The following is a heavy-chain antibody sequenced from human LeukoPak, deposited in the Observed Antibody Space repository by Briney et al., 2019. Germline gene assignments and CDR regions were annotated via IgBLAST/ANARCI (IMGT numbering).Heavy chain of an antibody. J-gene: IGHJ4*02. CDR2: TYPGDSDT. D-gene: IGHD1-26*01. CDR3: ARRVDSYWFFDY. V-gene: IGHV5-51*01. Sequence: GESLKISCKGSGYSFTNYWIGWVRQMPGKGLEWMGITYPGDSDTRYIPSFQGQVTISADKSINTAYLQWSSLKASHTAMYYCARRVDSYWFFDYWGQGTLVTVSS. CDR1: GYSFTNYW.